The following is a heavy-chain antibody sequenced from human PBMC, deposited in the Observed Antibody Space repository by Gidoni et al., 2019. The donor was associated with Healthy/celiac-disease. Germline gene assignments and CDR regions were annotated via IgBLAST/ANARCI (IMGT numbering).Heavy chain of an antibody. J-gene: IGHJ6*02. CDR3: ARGEGSSTSYYYYGMDV. V-gene: IGHV1-69*01. Sequence: QVQPVQSGAEANKPVPSVKVSCQASGVTFSSYAISWVRQAPGQGLEWMGGIIPIFGTANYAQKCQGRVTITADESTSTAYMELSSLRSEDTAVYYCARGEGSSTSYYYYGMDVWGQGTTVTVSS. D-gene: IGHD2-2*01. CDR1: GVTFSSYA. CDR2: IIPIFGTA.